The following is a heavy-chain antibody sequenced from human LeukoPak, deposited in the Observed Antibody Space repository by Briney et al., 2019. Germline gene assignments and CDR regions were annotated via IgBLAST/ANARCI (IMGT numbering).Heavy chain of an antibody. CDR1: GYTFTSYY. D-gene: IGHD2-2*02. V-gene: IGHV1-46*01. J-gene: IGHJ6*03. CDR3: ARGDIVVVPAAIPRDYYYYYMDV. CDR2: INPSGGST. Sequence: ASVKVSCKASGYTFTSYYMHWVRQAPGQGLEWMGIINPSGGSTSYAQKFQGRVTMTRDTSTSTVYMELSSLRSEDTAVYYCARGDIVVVPAAIPRDYYYYYMDVWGKGTTVTVSS.